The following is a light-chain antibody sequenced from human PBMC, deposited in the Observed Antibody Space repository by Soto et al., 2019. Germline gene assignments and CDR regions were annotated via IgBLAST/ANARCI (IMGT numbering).Light chain of an antibody. Sequence: EIVMSQSPATLSVSPGEGATLSCRASQSVGSRLAWYQQKPGQAPRLLIYASSTRDVGIPARFSGSGSGTDFTLTISSLQSEDSAVYYCQQYSNWPRTFGQGTKVEIK. V-gene: IGKV3-15*01. CDR2: ASS. CDR1: QSVGSR. CDR3: QQYSNWPRT. J-gene: IGKJ1*01.